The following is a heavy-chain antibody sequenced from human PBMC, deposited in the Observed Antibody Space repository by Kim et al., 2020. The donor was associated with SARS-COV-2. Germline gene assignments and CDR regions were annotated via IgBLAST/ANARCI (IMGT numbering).Heavy chain of an antibody. D-gene: IGHD3-9*01. CDR2: INPNSGGT. V-gene: IGHV1-2*06. CDR3: ARDRYYDILTGSGGYYYYGMDV. J-gene: IGHJ6*02. Sequence: ASVKVSCKASGYTFTGYYMHWVRQAPGQGLEWMGRINPNSGGTNYAQKFQGRVTMTRDTSISTAYMELSRLRSDDTAVYYCARDRYYDILTGSGGYYYYGMDVWGQGTTVTVSS. CDR1: GYTFTGYY.